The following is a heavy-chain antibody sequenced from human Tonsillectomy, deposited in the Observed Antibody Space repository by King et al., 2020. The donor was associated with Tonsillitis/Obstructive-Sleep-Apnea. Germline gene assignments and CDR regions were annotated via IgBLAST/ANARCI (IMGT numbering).Heavy chain of an antibody. D-gene: IGHD3-16*01. J-gene: IGHJ4*02. CDR3: TTDVDMIAFGGVIH. CDR1: GFTFSNAW. Sequence: QLVQSGGGLVKPGGSLRLSCAASGFTFSNAWMNWVRQAPGKGLEWVGRIQSKTDGGTSNYAAPVKGRFTISRDDSKNTLYLQMNSLKTEDTAVYYCTTDVDMIAFGGVIHWGQGTLVTVSS. CDR2: IQSKTDGGTS. V-gene: IGHV3-15*07.